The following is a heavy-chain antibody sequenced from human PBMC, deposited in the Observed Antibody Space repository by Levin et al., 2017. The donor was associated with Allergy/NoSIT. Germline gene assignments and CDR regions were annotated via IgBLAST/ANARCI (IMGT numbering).Heavy chain of an antibody. CDR1: GGSISSGDYY. Sequence: SETLSLTCTVSGGSISSGDYYWSWIRQPPGKGLEWIGYIYYSGSTYYNPSLKSRVTISVDTSKNQFSLKLSSVTAADTAVYYCARDARGGYDILTGYKYYFDYWGQGTLVTVSS. V-gene: IGHV4-30-4*01. J-gene: IGHJ4*02. CDR3: ARDARGGYDILTGYKYYFDY. CDR2: IYYSGST. D-gene: IGHD3-9*01.